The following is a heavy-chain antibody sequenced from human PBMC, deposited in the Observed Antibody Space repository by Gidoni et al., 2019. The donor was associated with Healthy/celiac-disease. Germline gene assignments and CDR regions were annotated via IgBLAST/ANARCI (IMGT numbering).Heavy chain of an antibody. CDR2: IDPSDSYT. CDR1: GYSFTSYW. CDR3: ATDRIAAAGTYYYYGMDV. Sequence: DVQLVQSGAEVKKPGESLRISCKGSGYSFTSYWISWVRQMPGKGLEWMGRIDPSDSYTNYSPSFQGHVTISADKSISTAYLQWSSLKASDTAMYYCATDRIAAAGTYYYYGMDVWGQGTTVTVSS. V-gene: IGHV5-10-1*01. J-gene: IGHJ6*02. D-gene: IGHD6-13*01.